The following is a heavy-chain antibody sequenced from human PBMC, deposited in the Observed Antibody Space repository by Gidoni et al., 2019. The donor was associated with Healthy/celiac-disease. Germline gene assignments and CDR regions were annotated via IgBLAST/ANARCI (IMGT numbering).Heavy chain of an antibody. CDR2: IKQDGSEK. Sequence: EVQLVESGGGLVQPGGSLRLSCAASGFPCSSYWMSWVRQAPGKGLEWVANIKQDGSEKYYVDSVKGRFTISRDNAKNSLYLQMNSLRAEDTAVYYCARGSSGWSGYLNWFDPWGQGTLVTVSS. CDR1: GFPCSSYW. D-gene: IGHD3-3*01. V-gene: IGHV3-7*01. CDR3: ARGSSGWSGYLNWFDP. J-gene: IGHJ5*02.